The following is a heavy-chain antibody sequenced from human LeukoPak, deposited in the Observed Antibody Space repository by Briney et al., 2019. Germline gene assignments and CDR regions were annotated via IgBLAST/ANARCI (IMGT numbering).Heavy chain of an antibody. J-gene: IGHJ4*02. Sequence: ASVKVSCKASEYTFTGHYMHWVRQAPGQGLEWMGWIDPKNDDTNIAQKFRGRVTMTRDTSNNTVYMDLSALISDDTAVYYCARDRATSSDWFGRDDFDYWGQGTLVTVSS. D-gene: IGHD6-19*01. CDR1: EYTFTGHY. V-gene: IGHV1-2*02. CDR2: IDPKNDDT. CDR3: ARDRATSSDWFGRDDFDY.